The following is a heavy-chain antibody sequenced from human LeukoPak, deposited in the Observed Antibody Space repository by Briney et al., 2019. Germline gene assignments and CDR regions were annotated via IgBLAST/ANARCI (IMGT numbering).Heavy chain of an antibody. Sequence: PGGSLRLSCSASGTAFRTYEMHWVRQPPGKGLYYVSAISINGGSTYYADSVRGRFTISRDNSKNTLYLQMSSLRPDDTAVYYCVRTYDENPLGWFDPWGQGTLVTVSS. D-gene: IGHD5-12*01. J-gene: IGHJ5*02. V-gene: IGHV3-64D*06. CDR3: VRTYDENPLGWFDP. CDR2: ISINGGST. CDR1: GTAFRTYE.